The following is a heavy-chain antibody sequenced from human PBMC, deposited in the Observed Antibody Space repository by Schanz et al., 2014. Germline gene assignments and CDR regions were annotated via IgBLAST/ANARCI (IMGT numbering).Heavy chain of an antibody. V-gene: IGHV3-11*04. D-gene: IGHD5-12*01. CDR3: ARDFHGYGPHLDY. Sequence: QVQLQESGPGLVKPSETLSLTCTVSGASISSGGYYWDWIRLLPGKGLEWVSYISGSSRTIYYADSVKGRFTVSRDNSKNTLYLQLNSLRAEDTAVYYCARDFHGYGPHLDYWGQGSLVTVSS. CDR2: ISGSSRTI. CDR1: GASISSGGYY. J-gene: IGHJ4*02.